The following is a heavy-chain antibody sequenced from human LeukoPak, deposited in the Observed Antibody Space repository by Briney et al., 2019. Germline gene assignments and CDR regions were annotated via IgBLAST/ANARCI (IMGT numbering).Heavy chain of an antibody. D-gene: IGHD3-10*01. CDR2: IGISGVTT. J-gene: IGHJ4*02. CDR3: AKDHGSGSYYNPPDY. V-gene: IGHV3-23*01. Sequence: PGGSLRLSCAASGFTFSIYCMGWVRQAPGKGLEWVSGIGISGVTTYYADSVKGRFTISRDNSKNTLYLQMNSLRAEDTACYYCAKDHGSGSYYNPPDYWGQGTLVTVSS. CDR1: GFTFSIYC.